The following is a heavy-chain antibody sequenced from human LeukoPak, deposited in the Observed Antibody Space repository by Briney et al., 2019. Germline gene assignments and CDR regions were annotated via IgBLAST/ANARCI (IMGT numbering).Heavy chain of an antibody. V-gene: IGHV4-59*08. Sequence: SETLSLTCTVSGCSISSYYWSWIRQPPGKGLEWIGYIYYSGTTNYNPSLKSRVTISVDMSKNQFSLKLTSVTAADTAVYYCARHPSIAVAAPSGAFDIWGQGTMVTVSS. CDR1: GCSISSYY. CDR2: IYYSGTT. J-gene: IGHJ3*02. D-gene: IGHD6-19*01. CDR3: ARHPSIAVAAPSGAFDI.